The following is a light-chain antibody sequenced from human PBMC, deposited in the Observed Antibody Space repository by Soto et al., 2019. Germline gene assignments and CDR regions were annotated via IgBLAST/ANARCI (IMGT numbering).Light chain of an antibody. CDR3: QQYNSYSVT. J-gene: IGKJ2*01. Sequence: DIQMTQSPSTLSASVGDRVTITCRASQSISIWLAWYQQKPRKAPKLLIYDASSLESGVPSRFSGSGSGTEFTLTISSLQPDDFATYNCQQYNSYSVTFCQGTKQEIK. CDR1: QSISIW. V-gene: IGKV1-5*01. CDR2: DAS.